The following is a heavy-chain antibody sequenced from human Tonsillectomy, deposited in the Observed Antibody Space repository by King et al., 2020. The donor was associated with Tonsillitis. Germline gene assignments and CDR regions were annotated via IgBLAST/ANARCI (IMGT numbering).Heavy chain of an antibody. J-gene: IGHJ4*02. CDR3: ARLYHYSSGYLYFDY. Sequence: QLVQSGAEVKKPGESLRISCEGSGYSFTSYWISWVRQMPGKGLEWMGRIDPSDSHTNSNPSFQGHVTISADKSISTASLQWSSLKASDHAMYYCARLYHYSSGYLYFDYWGQGTLVTVFS. CDR1: GYSFTSYW. D-gene: IGHD3-22*01. V-gene: IGHV5-10-1*03. CDR2: IDPSDSHT.